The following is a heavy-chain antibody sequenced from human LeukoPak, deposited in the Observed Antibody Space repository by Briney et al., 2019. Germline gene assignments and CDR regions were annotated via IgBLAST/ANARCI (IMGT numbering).Heavy chain of an antibody. V-gene: IGHV3-66*01. CDR3: ARGVAAAGRGGY. Sequence: GGSLRLSCAASGFTFSSFGMSWVRQAPGKGLEWVSVIYSGGSTYYADSVRGRFTLSRDNSENTLHLQMSSLRVEDTAVYYCARGVAAAGRGGYWGQGTLVTVSS. CDR1: GFTFSSFG. D-gene: IGHD6-13*01. J-gene: IGHJ4*02. CDR2: IYSGGST.